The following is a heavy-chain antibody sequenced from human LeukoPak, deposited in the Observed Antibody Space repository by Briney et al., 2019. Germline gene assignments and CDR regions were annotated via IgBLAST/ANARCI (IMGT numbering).Heavy chain of an antibody. CDR2: IKSKTDGGTT. Sequence: PGGSLRLSCAASGFTFSNAWMSWVGQAPGKGLEWVGRIKSKTDGGTTDYAAPVKGRFTISRDDSKNTLYLQMNSLKTEDTAVYSCPTVPSVVVVAATTWSAPWAREPWSPSPQ. CDR3: PTVPSVVVVAATTWSAP. D-gene: IGHD2-15*01. V-gene: IGHV3-15*01. J-gene: IGHJ5*02. CDR1: GFTFSNAW.